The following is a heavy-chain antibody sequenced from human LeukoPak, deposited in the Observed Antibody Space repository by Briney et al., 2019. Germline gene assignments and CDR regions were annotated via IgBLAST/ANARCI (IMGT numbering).Heavy chain of an antibody. CDR2: IYYSGST. V-gene: IGHV4-59*01. J-gene: IGHJ5*02. CDR1: GGSISSYY. CDR3: ARALNWFDP. Sequence: SETLSLTCTVSGGSISSYYWSWIRQPPGKGLEWIGYIYYSGSTNYNPSLKSRVTISVDTSKNQFSLKLSSVTAADTAVYYCARALNWFDPWGQGTLVTVSS.